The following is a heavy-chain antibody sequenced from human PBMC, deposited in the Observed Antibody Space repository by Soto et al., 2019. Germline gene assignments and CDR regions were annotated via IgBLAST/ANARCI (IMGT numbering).Heavy chain of an antibody. CDR1: GFTFTNYA. Sequence: GGSLRLSCAASGFTFTNYAMSWVRQAPGKGLEWVSAISGSGSSTYYADSVKGRFTISRDNSENTLFLQMNSLRAEDTAVYYCAYFTALNYYYGMDVWGQGTTVTSP. CDR2: ISGSGSST. V-gene: IGHV3-23*01. D-gene: IGHD1-26*01. CDR3: AYFTALNYYYGMDV. J-gene: IGHJ6*02.